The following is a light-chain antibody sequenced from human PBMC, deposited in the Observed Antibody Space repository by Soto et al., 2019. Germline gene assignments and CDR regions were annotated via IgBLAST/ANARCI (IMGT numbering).Light chain of an antibody. CDR1: SSNIGAGYD. CDR2: GNS. V-gene: IGLV1-40*01. CDR3: QSYDSSLSEGV. J-gene: IGLJ2*01. Sequence: QSVLTQPPSVSGAPGQRVTISCTGSSSNIGAGYDVYWYQQLPGTAPKLLIYGNSNRPSGVPDRFSGSKSGTSASLAITGLQAEDEADYYCQSYDSSLSEGVFGGGTKLTVL.